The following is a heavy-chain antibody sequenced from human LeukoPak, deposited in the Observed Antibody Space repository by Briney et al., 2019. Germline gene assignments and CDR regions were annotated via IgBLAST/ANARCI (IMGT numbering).Heavy chain of an antibody. Sequence: GGSLRLSCAASGFTFSSYAMSWVRQAPGKGLEWVAVISYDGSNKYYADSVKGRFTISRDNSKNTLYLQMNSLRAKDTAVYYCARVEAGTSTFRNYYMDVWGKGTTVTVSS. CDR3: ARVEAGTSTFRNYYMDV. V-gene: IGHV3-30-3*01. CDR1: GFTFSSYA. D-gene: IGHD6-13*01. J-gene: IGHJ6*03. CDR2: ISYDGSNK.